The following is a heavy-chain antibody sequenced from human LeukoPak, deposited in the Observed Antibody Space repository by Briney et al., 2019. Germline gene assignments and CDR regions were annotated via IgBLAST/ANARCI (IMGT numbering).Heavy chain of an antibody. D-gene: IGHD4-17*01. CDR3: AKSDPYGDSLIEI. V-gene: IGHV3-48*03. CDR1: GFTFSGYA. J-gene: IGHJ4*02. Sequence: GGSLRLSCAASGFTFSGYAMNWVRQAPGKGLEWLSHISSTGGTIYYADSVKGRLTVSRDNAKNSLYLQMNSLRAEDTAGYYCAKSDPYGDSLIEIWGQGALVTVSS. CDR2: ISSTGGTI.